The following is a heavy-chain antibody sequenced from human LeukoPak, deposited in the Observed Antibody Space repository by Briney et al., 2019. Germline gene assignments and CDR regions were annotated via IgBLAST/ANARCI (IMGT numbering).Heavy chain of an antibody. CDR3: ARAGEMRYMDV. CDR2: IKGNGPTT. J-gene: IGHJ6*03. Sequence: GGSLRLSCEASGFTFSNMSWIRQAPGKGLEWVSHIKGNGPTTYYADSVRGRFTISRDNAKNSLFLQMNSLRVDDTATYYCARAGEMRYMDVWGKGTAVAVS. CDR1: GFTFSN. V-gene: IGHV3-11*01. D-gene: IGHD5-24*01.